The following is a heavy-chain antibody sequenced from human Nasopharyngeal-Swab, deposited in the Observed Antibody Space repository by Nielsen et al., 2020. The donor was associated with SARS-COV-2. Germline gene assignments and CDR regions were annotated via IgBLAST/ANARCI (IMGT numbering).Heavy chain of an antibody. CDR1: GFTFSSYG. CDR2: ISYDGSNK. D-gene: IGHD3-22*01. V-gene: IGHV3-30*18. J-gene: IGHJ4*02. CDR3: AKDYGDSSGYYQYYFDY. Sequence: GGSLRLSCAASGFTFSSYGMHWVRQAPGKGLEWVALISYDGSNKYYADSVKGRFTISRDNSKSTLYLQMNSLRAEDTAVYYCAKDYGDSSGYYQYYFDYWGQGTLVTVSS.